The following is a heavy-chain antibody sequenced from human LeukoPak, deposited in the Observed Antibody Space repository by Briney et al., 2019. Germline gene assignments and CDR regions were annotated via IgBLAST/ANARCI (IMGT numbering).Heavy chain of an antibody. CDR3: AKATRSGFRYPTYYYMDV. Sequence: PGGSLRLSCAASNFNFDDYAMHWVRQAPGKGLEWVSGINWNGDSTGYRDSVKGRFTISRDNARRSLYLQMNSLRPEDTASYYCAKATRSGFRYPTYYYMDVWGKGTTVTVSS. CDR1: NFNFDDYA. J-gene: IGHJ6*03. D-gene: IGHD3-16*02. V-gene: IGHV3-9*01. CDR2: INWNGDST.